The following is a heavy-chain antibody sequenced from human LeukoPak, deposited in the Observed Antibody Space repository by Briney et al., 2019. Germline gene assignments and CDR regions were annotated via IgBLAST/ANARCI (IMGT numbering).Heavy chain of an antibody. Sequence: SVKVSCKASGGTFSSYAISWVRRAPGQGLEWMGGIIPIFGTANYAQKFQGRVTITADKSASTAYLELSSLRSEDTAVYYCARDAGDRHAFDIWGQGTMVTVSS. D-gene: IGHD1-26*01. CDR1: GGTFSSYA. CDR3: ARDAGDRHAFDI. J-gene: IGHJ3*02. CDR2: IIPIFGTA. V-gene: IGHV1-69*06.